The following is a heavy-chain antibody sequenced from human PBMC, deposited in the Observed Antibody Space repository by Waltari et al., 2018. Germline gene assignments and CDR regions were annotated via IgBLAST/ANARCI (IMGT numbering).Heavy chain of an antibody. V-gene: IGHV3-11*01. J-gene: IGHJ4*02. CDR3: ATTIFGVVSPDY. CDR1: GFPFSDYY. CDR2: MRRRGSTI. D-gene: IGHD3-3*01. Sequence: QVQLVESGGGLVKPGGSLRLSCAASGFPFSDYYLSWIRQAPGKWLGGVSYMRRRGSTIYYADSVKGRFTISKDNAKNSLYLQMNSLRAEDTAVYYCATTIFGVVSPDYWGQGTLVTVSS.